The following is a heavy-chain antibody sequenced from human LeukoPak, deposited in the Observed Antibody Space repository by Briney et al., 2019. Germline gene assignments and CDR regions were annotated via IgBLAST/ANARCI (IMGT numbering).Heavy chain of an antibody. J-gene: IGHJ3*02. CDR2: VNPKSGGT. CDR3: ARDGVYSTNFDAFDI. CDR1: GYTFTGYY. V-gene: IGHV1-2*02. D-gene: IGHD6-13*01. Sequence: GASVKVSCKAFGYTFTGYYMHWVRQAPGQAPEWMGWVNPKSGGTDYAQRFQGRVTMTRDTSISTAYMELSGLRSDDTAVYYCARDGVYSTNFDAFDIWGQGTMVTVSS.